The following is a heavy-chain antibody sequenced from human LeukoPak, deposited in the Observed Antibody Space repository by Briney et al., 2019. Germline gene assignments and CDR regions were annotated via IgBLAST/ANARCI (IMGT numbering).Heavy chain of an antibody. D-gene: IGHD3-10*01. CDR2: ISSSSSYI. V-gene: IGHV3-21*01. CDR1: GFTFSSYS. Sequence: PGGFLRLSCAASGFTFSSYSMNWGRQAPGKGLEWVSSISSSSSYIYYADSVKGRFTISRDNAKNSLYLQMNSLRAEDTAVYYCARDRSAITMVRGVMNYWGQGTLVTVSS. CDR3: ARDRSAITMVRGVMNY. J-gene: IGHJ4*02.